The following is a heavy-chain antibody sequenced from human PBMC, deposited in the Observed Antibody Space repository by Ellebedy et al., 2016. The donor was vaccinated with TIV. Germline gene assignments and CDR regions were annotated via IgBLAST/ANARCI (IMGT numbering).Heavy chain of an antibody. CDR3: AKDQRILLL. Sequence: GGSLRLXXAASGFIFSSYAMSWVRQAPGKGLEWVSAISGSGGSTYYADSVKGRFTISRDNSKNTLYLQMNSLRAEDTAVYYCAKDQRILLLWGQGTLVTVSS. V-gene: IGHV3-23*01. J-gene: IGHJ4*02. D-gene: IGHD2-21*01. CDR1: GFIFSSYA. CDR2: ISGSGGST.